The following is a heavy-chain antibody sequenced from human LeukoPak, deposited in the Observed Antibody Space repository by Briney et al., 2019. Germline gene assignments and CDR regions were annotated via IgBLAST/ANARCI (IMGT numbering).Heavy chain of an antibody. CDR2: ISYDGSNK. CDR1: GFTFSSYG. CDR3: ARFTIFGFDY. J-gene: IGHJ4*02. Sequence: GRSLRLSCAASGFTFSSYGMHWVRQAPGKGLEWVAVISYDGSNKYYADSVKGRFTISRDNSKNTLYLQMNSLRAEDTAVYYCARFTIFGFDYWGQGTLVTVSS. V-gene: IGHV3-30*03. D-gene: IGHD3-3*01.